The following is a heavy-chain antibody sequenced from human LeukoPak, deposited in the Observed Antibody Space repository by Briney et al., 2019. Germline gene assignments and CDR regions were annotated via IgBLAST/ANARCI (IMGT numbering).Heavy chain of an antibody. D-gene: IGHD2-2*01. V-gene: IGHV3-7*03. CDR3: ARDHTPPAAPIGYNWFDP. Sequence: SGGSLRLSCAASRFTFSNYWMNWVRQAPGKGLEWVAHMNQDGSEKYYLDSVKGRFTISRDNAKNSLYLQMNSLRAEDTALYHCARDHTPPAAPIGYNWFDPWGQGTLVTVSS. J-gene: IGHJ5*02. CDR2: MNQDGSEK. CDR1: RFTFSNYW.